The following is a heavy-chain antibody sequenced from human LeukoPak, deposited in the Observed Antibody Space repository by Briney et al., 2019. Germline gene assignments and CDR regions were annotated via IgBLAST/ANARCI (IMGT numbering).Heavy chain of an antibody. CDR1: GFTFSTHW. J-gene: IGHJ4*02. V-gene: IGHV3-74*01. CDR3: AKGYN. D-gene: IGHD1-14*01. Sequence: GGSLRLSCAASGFTFSTHWMYWVRQAPGRELVWVSRISGDGSMTSYADSVKGRFTISRDNAKDTLYLQMTSLRAEDTAVYYCAKGYNWGQGTLVTVSS. CDR2: ISGDGSMT.